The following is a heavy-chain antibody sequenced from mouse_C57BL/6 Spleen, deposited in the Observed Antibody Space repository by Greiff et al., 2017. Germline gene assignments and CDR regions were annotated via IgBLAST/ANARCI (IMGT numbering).Heavy chain of an antibody. CDR2: IWRGGST. J-gene: IGHJ4*01. V-gene: IGHV2-5*01. Sequence: QVQLQQSGPGLVQPSQSLSITCTVSGFSLTSYGVHWVRQSPGKGLEWLGVIWRGGSTDYNAAFMSRLSITKDNSKSQVFFKMNSLQADDTAIYYCAKGRHGSSYFYAMDYWGQGTSVTVSS. CDR1: GFSLTSYG. D-gene: IGHD1-1*01. CDR3: AKGRHGSSYFYAMDY.